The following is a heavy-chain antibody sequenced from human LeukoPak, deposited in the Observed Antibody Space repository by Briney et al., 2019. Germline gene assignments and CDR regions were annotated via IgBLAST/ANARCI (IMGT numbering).Heavy chain of an antibody. CDR2: ISSGSGDST. Sequence: PGGSLRLSCSASGFGFSNYAMSWVRQAPGKGLEWVSGISSGSGDSTYNADSVRGRFIISRDNSKYTLHLQMNSLRAEDTAVYYCAKCAGYASGCNFLHWGQGTLVTVSS. CDR3: AKCAGYASGCNFLH. V-gene: IGHV3-23*01. D-gene: IGHD6-19*01. J-gene: IGHJ1*01. CDR1: GFGFSNYA.